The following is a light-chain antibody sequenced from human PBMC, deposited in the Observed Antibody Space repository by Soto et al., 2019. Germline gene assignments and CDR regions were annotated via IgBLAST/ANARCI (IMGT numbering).Light chain of an antibody. CDR2: EVR. Sequence: QSALTQPASVSGSPGQSITISYTGTSGDVGGYDYVSWYQQYPGNAPILLIYEVRNRPSGVSSRFSGSKSGNTASLTISGLQAEDEADSYCSSYTNTNTLYVLGTGTKVTVL. J-gene: IGLJ1*01. CDR1: SGDVGGYDY. CDR3: SSYTNTNTLYV. V-gene: IGLV2-14*01.